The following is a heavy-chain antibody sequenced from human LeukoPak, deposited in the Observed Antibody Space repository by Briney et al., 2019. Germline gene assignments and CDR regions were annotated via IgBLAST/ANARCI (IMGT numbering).Heavy chain of an antibody. J-gene: IGHJ5*02. CDR1: GYTFTSYA. D-gene: IGHD4-17*01. CDR2: INAGNGNT. Sequence: TSVKVSCKASGYTFTSYAMHWVRQAPGQRLEWMGWINAGNGNTKYSQKFQGRVTITRDTSASTAYMELSSLRSEDTAVYYCARVTTAGWFDPWGQGTLVTVSS. V-gene: IGHV1-3*01. CDR3: ARVTTAGWFDP.